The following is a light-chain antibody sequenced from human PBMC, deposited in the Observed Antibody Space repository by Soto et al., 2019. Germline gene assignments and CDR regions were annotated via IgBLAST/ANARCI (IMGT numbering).Light chain of an antibody. CDR1: SSNIGGNS. Sequence: QSVLTHPPSVTAGTGQQVTISYSGSSSNIGGNSVSWYQQLPGTVPKLRFYDDNKRPSGIPDRFSGAKSGSSATLGIIGFQTGDEADYYCGSWDSSLSAYVFGTGTKVTVL. CDR3: GSWDSSLSAYV. J-gene: IGLJ1*01. CDR2: DDN. V-gene: IGLV1-51*01.